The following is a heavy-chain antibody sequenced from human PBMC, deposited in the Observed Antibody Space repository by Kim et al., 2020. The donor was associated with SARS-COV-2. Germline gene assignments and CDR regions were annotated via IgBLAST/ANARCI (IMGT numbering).Heavy chain of an antibody. J-gene: IGHJ6*02. D-gene: IGHD5-18*01. CDR3: AQFSYIPYYYYGMDV. Sequence: DSVKGRFTIARDNAKNSLYLQMNSLRAEDTALYYCAQFSYIPYYYYGMDVWGQGTTVTVSS. V-gene: IGHV3-9*01.